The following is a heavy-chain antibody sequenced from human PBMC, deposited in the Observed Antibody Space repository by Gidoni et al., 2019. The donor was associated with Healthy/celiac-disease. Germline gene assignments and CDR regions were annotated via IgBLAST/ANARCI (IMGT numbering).Heavy chain of an antibody. CDR1: GYTFTGYY. Sequence: QVQLVQSGAEVKKPGASVKVSCKASGYTFTGYYMHWVRQAPGQGLVWMGWINPNSGGTNYAQKFQGWVTMTRDTSISTAYMELSRLRSDDTAVYYCARDAYSSSWYSYGMDVWGQGTTVTVSS. CDR3: ARDAYSSSWYSYGMDV. J-gene: IGHJ6*02. D-gene: IGHD6-13*01. V-gene: IGHV1-2*04. CDR2: INPNSGGT.